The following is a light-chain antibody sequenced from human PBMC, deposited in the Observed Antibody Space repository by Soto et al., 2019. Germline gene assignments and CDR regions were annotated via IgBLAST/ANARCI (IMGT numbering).Light chain of an antibody. V-gene: IGLV1-44*01. CDR1: SSNIGSNT. CDR3: AAWDDSLNGLVV. Sequence: QSVLTQPPSASGTPGQRVTISCSGSSSNIGSNTVNWYQQLPGTAPKLLIYSNNQRPSGVPDRVSGSKSATSASLAISGLQSEDEADYYCAAWDDSLNGLVVFGGGTELTAL. CDR2: SNN. J-gene: IGLJ2*01.